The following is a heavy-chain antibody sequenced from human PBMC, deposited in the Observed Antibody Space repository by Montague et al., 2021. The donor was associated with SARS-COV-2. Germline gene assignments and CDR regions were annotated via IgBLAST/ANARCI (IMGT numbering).Heavy chain of an antibody. CDR3: ARVVILVVPTTIPNGAFDP. J-gene: IGHJ5*02. D-gene: IGHD3-22*01. Sequence: TLSLTCTVSGGSISTIGYYWTWIRQHPGKGLEWIGFICYSGTTYYNPSLKSRVTMSLDTSENRFSLQLASVAAADTAIYYCARVVILVVPTTIPNGAFDPWGQGSLVTVSS. V-gene: IGHV4-31*03. CDR2: ICYSGTT. CDR1: GGSISTIGYY.